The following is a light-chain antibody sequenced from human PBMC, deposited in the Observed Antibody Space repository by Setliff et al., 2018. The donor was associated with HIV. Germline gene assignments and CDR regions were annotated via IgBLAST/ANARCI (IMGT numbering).Light chain of an antibody. Sequence: QSVLTQPASVSGSPGQSITISCTGTSSNVGNYNLVSWYQQHPGNAPKLIVYEVDKRPSGVSSRFSGSKSGNTASLAISGLQAEDEADYYCCSYAGSSTFIFGGGTKVIVL. J-gene: IGLJ2*01. CDR2: EVD. CDR3: CSYAGSSTFI. CDR1: SSNVGNYNL. V-gene: IGLV2-23*02.